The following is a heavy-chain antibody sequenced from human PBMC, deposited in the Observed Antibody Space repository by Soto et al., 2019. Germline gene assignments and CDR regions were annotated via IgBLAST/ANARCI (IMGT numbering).Heavy chain of an antibody. CDR2: SSAYSGST. CDR1: GYTFSNFG. D-gene: IGHD6-13*01. J-gene: IGHJ4*02. Sequence: GASVKVSCKASGYTFSNFGISWVRQAPGQGLEWMGWSSAYSGSTNYAQKFQGRVTMTTDTSTNTGYMELRSLTSDDTAVYYCARLCSSCPFDFWGQGTLVTVSS. CDR3: ARLCSSCPFDF. V-gene: IGHV1-18*01.